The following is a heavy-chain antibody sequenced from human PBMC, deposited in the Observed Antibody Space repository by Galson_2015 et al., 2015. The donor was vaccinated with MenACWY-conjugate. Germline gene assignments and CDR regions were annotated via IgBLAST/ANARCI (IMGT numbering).Heavy chain of an antibody. V-gene: IGHV4-59*08. Sequence: SETLSLTCKISVGSISSFYWNWIRQSPGHGLQWIGNIYYNGKINFNPSLESRLSMSVDTSNNQYSLNLTSVTAADTAVYYCARSWGFIRGHGGSMDLSFDVWGQGALVTVSS. CDR1: VGSISSFY. CDR3: ARSWGFIRGHGGSMDLSFDV. D-gene: IGHD3-10*01. J-gene: IGHJ4*01. CDR2: IYYNGKI.